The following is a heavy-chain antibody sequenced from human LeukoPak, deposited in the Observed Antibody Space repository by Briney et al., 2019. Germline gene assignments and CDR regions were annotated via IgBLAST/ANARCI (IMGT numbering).Heavy chain of an antibody. CDR1: GGSISSGSYY. J-gene: IGHJ3*02. D-gene: IGHD6-13*01. CDR3: ARDLFSSSWYANDAFDI. Sequence: SETLSLTCTVSGGSISSGSYYWSWIRQPAGKGLEWIGCIYTSGSTNYNPSLKSRVTISVDTSKNQFSLKLSSVTAADTAVYYCARDLFSSSWYANDAFDIWGQGTMVTVSS. CDR2: IYTSGST. V-gene: IGHV4-61*02.